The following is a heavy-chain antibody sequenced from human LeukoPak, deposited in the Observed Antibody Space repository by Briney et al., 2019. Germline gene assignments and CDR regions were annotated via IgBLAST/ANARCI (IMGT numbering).Heavy chain of an antibody. V-gene: IGHV3-53*01. CDR2: IYTGGNT. Sequence: GGSLRLSCAASGFIVNTNYMSWVRQAPGKGLEWISVIYTGGNTYYADSVKGRFTISRDNSKNTLFLQMNSLRIEDTAVYYCVRTNWEYSFDYWGQGTLVTVSS. D-gene: IGHD7-27*01. CDR3: VRTNWEYSFDY. CDR1: GFIVNTNY. J-gene: IGHJ4*02.